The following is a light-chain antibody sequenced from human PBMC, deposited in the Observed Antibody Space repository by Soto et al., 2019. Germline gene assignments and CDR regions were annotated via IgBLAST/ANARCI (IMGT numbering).Light chain of an antibody. Sequence: DIVLTQSPVTLSLSPGERATLSCRASQSLGTDYLAWYQQKPGQAPRLLIYDASRRATGIPVRCSGSGAGADFTPTISTLEPEDFAVYYCQQYAYSPPHSFGQGTKLEIK. J-gene: IGKJ2*03. CDR2: DAS. CDR1: QSLGTDY. CDR3: QQYAYSPPHS. V-gene: IGKV3-20*01.